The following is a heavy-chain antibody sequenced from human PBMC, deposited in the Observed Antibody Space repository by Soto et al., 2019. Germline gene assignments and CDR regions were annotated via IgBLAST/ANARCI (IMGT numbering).Heavy chain of an antibody. CDR3: AKDNCSSTSCYQPYFDY. CDR2: ISYDGSNK. V-gene: IGHV3-30*18. CDR1: GFTFSSYG. J-gene: IGHJ4*02. Sequence: GGSLRLSCAASGFTFSSYGMHWVRQAPGKELEWVAVISYDGSNKYYADSVKGRFTISRDNSKNTLYLQMNSLRAEDTAVYYCAKDNCSSTSCYQPYFDYWGQGTLVTVSS. D-gene: IGHD2-2*01.